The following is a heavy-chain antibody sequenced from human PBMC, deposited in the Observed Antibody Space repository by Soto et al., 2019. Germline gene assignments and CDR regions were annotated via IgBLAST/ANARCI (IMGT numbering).Heavy chain of an antibody. CDR1: GFTFSSYA. Sequence: GGSLRLSCAASGFTFSSYAMSWVRQAPGKGLEWVSAISGSGGSTYYADSVKGRFTISRDNSKNTLYLQMNSLRAEDTAVYYCAKASGDFWSGYSLPLMLNDAFDIWGQGTMVTVSS. CDR3: AKASGDFWSGYSLPLMLNDAFDI. V-gene: IGHV3-23*01. J-gene: IGHJ3*02. D-gene: IGHD3-3*01. CDR2: ISGSGGST.